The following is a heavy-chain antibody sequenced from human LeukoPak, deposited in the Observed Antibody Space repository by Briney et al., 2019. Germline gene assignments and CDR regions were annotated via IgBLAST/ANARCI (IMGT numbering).Heavy chain of an antibody. CDR1: GGSISSGGYY. CDR3: AREFVRPHRGNWFDP. J-gene: IGHJ5*02. Sequence: SETLSLPCTVSGGSISSGGYYWSWIRQHPGKGLEWIGYIYYSGSTYYNPSLKSRVTISVDTSKNQFSLKLSSVTGADTAVYYCAREFVRPHRGNWFDPWGQGTLVTVSS. CDR2: IYYSGST. V-gene: IGHV4-31*03. D-gene: IGHD3-10*01.